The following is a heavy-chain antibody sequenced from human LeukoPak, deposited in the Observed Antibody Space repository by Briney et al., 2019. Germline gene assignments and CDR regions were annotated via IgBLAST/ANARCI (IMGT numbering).Heavy chain of an antibody. D-gene: IGHD6-19*01. CDR2: IRSKAYGGTG. Sequence: GGSLRLSCTSSGFTFGDFLMSWVRQAPGKGLEWVGFIRSKAYGGTGQYAASVNGRFTISRDDSKNIAYLQMNSLKTEDTAVYYCTRGQYGYSSRLDSWGQGTLVTVSS. CDR3: TRGQYGYSSRLDS. J-gene: IGHJ4*02. CDR1: GFTFGDFL. V-gene: IGHV3-49*04.